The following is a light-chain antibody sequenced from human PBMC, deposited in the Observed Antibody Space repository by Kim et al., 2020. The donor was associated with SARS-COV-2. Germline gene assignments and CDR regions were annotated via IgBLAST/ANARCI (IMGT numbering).Light chain of an antibody. CDR2: DVS. V-gene: IGLV2-14*03. CDR3: SSYTSSSVV. Sequence: GQTITSTSAGTSSDVGGYNDISWNQQHPGKAPKLMIYDVSNRPSGVSNRFSGSKSGNTASLTISGLQAEDEADYYCSSYTSSSVVFGGGTQLTVL. J-gene: IGLJ2*01. CDR1: SSDVGGYND.